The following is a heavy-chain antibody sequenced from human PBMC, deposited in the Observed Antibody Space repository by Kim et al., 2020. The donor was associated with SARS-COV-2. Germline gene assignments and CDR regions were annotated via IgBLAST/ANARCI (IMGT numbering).Heavy chain of an antibody. J-gene: IGHJ6*02. V-gene: IGHV1-8*01. D-gene: IGHD1-26*01. CDR1: GYTFTSYD. CDR2: MNPNSGNT. CDR3: ASVGATTSWILGYYYYYGMDV. Sequence: ASVKVSCKASGYTFTSYDINWVRQATGQGLEWMGWMNPNSGNTGYAQKFQGRVTMTGNTSISTAYMELSSLRSEDTAVYYCASVGATTSWILGYYYYYGMDVWGQGTTVTVSS.